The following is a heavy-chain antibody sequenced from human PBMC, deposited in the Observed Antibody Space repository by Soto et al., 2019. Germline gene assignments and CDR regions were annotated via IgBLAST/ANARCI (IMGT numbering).Heavy chain of an antibody. CDR3: ARDPRSRSGYYPYQLDY. J-gene: IGHJ4*02. D-gene: IGHD3-22*01. V-gene: IGHV1-18*01. Sequence: QVQLVQSGAEVKKPGASVKVSCKASGYTFTSYGISWVRQAPGQGLEWMGWISAYNGNTNYAQKLQGRVTMTTDTSQRTAYMELRSLRSDDTAVYYWARDPRSRSGYYPYQLDYWGQGTLVTVSS. CDR1: GYTFTSYG. CDR2: ISAYNGNT.